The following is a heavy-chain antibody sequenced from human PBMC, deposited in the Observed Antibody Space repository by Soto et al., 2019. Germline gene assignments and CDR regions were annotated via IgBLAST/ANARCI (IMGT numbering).Heavy chain of an antibody. V-gene: IGHV1-46*01. CDR1: GDTFTDYY. CDR3: ARGGHVVVVTAALDY. D-gene: IGHD2-21*02. J-gene: IGHJ4*02. CDR2: VNPSGGHT. Sequence: QVQLMQSGAEVKKPGASVKVSCKASGDTFTDYYIHWVRQAPGQGLEWMGTVNPSGGHTTYAQHFLGRVTMTRETSTSTPYRELTSLTSDDTAIYYCARGGHVVVVTAALDYWGQGTLVTVSS.